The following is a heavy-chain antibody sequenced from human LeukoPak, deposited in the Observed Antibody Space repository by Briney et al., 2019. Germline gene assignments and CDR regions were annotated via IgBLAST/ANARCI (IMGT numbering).Heavy chain of an antibody. CDR3: ARAKRNAFDI. Sequence: GGSLRLSCAASGFTFSNYSMNWVRQAPGKGLEGVSYISRSSSIIYYADSVKGRFTISRDNAKNSLYLQMNSLRAEDTAVYYCARAKRNAFDIWGQGTMVTVSS. J-gene: IGHJ3*02. CDR1: GFTFSNYS. CDR2: ISRSSSII. V-gene: IGHV3-48*01.